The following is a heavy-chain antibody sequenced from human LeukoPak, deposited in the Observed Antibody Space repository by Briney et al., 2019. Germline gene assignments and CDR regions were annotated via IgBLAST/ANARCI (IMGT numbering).Heavy chain of an antibody. CDR2: ICNSGTT. CDR1: GGSVRSGSYS. D-gene: IGHD3-10*01. CDR3: ARDVGDYHASGSHWYFDL. V-gene: IGHV4-61*01. Sequence: SETLSLTCTVSGGSVRSGSYSWNWVRQPPGKGLEWIGHICNSGTTKYNPSLKSRVTISLDTSKNQFSLNLSSVTAADTAVYSCARDVGDYHASGSHWYFDLWGRGTLVTVSS. J-gene: IGHJ2*01.